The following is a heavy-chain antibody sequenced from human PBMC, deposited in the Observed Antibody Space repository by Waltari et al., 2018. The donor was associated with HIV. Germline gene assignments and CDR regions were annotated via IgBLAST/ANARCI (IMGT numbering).Heavy chain of an antibody. CDR1: GGSFSGYY. D-gene: IGHD2-2*01. CDR3: ARRSCSSTSCYARARGGMDV. CDR2: INQSGRT. V-gene: IGHV4-34*01. Sequence: QVQLQQWGAGLLKPSETLSLTCAVYGGSFSGYYWSWIRQPPGKGLEWIGEINQSGRTNANPALKSRVTISVDTSKNQVSLRLSSVTAADTAVYYCARRSCSSTSCYARARGGMDVWGQGTTVTVSS. J-gene: IGHJ6*02.